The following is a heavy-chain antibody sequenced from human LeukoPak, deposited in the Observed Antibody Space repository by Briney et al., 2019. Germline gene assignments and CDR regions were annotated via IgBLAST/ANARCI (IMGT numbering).Heavy chain of an antibody. J-gene: IGHJ4*02. CDR2: IYYSGST. CDR1: GGSISSGGYY. CDR3: ARVGELEPVDY. V-gene: IGHV4-31*03. Sequence: PSQTLSLTCTVSGGSISSGGYYWSWIRQHPGQGLEWVGYIYYSGSTYYNPSLKSRVTISVDTSKNQFSLKLSSVTAADTAVYYCARVGELEPVDYWGQGTLVTVSS. D-gene: IGHD1-1*01.